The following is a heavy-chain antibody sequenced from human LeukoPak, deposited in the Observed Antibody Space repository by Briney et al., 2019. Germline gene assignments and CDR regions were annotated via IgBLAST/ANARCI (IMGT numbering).Heavy chain of an antibody. CDR1: GGSISSYY. CDR3: ARQRGGYYDSSGSDY. V-gene: IGHV4-59*08. J-gene: IGHJ4*02. Sequence: SVTLSLTCTVSGGSISSYYWSWMRQPPGKGREGGGYIYYSGSTNYNPSLKRRVTISVDTSKNQFSLKLSSVTAADTAVYYCARQRGGYYDSSGSDYWGQGSLVTVSS. D-gene: IGHD3-22*01. CDR2: IYYSGST.